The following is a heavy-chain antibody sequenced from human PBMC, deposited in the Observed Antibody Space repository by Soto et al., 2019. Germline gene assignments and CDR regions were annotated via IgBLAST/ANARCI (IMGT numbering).Heavy chain of an antibody. CDR1: GFTFSSYA. J-gene: IGHJ4*02. Sequence: GGSLRLSCAASGFTFSSYAMSWVRQAPGKGLEWVSAISVSGGSTYYADSVKGRFTISRDNSKNTLYLQMNSLRPEDTAVYYCATDRTLTGTTSEYWGQGTLVTLSS. CDR3: ATDRTLTGTTSEY. D-gene: IGHD1-7*01. V-gene: IGHV3-23*01. CDR2: ISVSGGST.